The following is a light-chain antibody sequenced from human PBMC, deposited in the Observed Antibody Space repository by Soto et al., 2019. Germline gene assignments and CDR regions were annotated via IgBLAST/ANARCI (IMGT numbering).Light chain of an antibody. V-gene: IGLV1-44*01. Sequence: VLTQPPSASGTPGQRVTVSCSGSSSNIGSNSINWYQQLPGTAPKLLSYSNNQRPSGVPDRFSGSKSGTSASLAISGLQSEDEADYYCAAWDDSLNGYVFGTGTKVTVL. CDR3: AAWDDSLNGYV. CDR2: SNN. J-gene: IGLJ1*01. CDR1: SSNIGSNS.